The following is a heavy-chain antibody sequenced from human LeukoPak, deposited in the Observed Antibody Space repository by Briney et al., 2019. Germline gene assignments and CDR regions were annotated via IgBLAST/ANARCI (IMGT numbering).Heavy chain of an antibody. CDR2: INPNSGST. Sequence: ASVKVSCKASGYTFTSYYMHWVRQAPGQGLEWMGIINPNSGSTDQTQKFQGRVTLTRDTSTSTFYMELSSLRSEDTAMYYCARSDYYGAGSFDYWGQGTLVTVSS. CDR1: GYTFTSYY. J-gene: IGHJ4*02. CDR3: ARSDYYGAGSFDY. D-gene: IGHD3-10*01. V-gene: IGHV1-46*01.